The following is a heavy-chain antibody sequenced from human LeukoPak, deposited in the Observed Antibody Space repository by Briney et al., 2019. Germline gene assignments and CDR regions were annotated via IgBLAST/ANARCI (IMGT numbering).Heavy chain of an antibody. Sequence: SDTLSLTCTVSGGSISSGGYYWSWIRQHPGKGLEWIGYIYYSGSTYYYPSLKSRVTISVDTSKNQFSLKLSSVTAADTAVYYCARDTPGPGYGMDVWGQGTTVTVSS. D-gene: IGHD2-15*01. CDR3: ARDTPGPGYGMDV. J-gene: IGHJ6*02. V-gene: IGHV4-31*03. CDR2: IYYSGST. CDR1: GGSISSGGYY.